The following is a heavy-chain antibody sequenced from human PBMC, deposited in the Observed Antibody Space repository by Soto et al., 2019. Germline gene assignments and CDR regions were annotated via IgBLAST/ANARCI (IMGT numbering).Heavy chain of an antibody. CDR1: GYTFSSYG. D-gene: IGHD6-13*01. CDR2: TSGYNSNT. Sequence: QVQLVQSGAEVKKPGASVKVSCEASGYTFSSYGISWVRQAPGQGFEWMGWTSGYNSNTRYAQKYQGRVTMATDTSTSTAYMELRSLRSDDTAVYYCARAFGSTDYWGQGTLVTVSS. J-gene: IGHJ4*02. CDR3: ARAFGSTDY. V-gene: IGHV1-18*01.